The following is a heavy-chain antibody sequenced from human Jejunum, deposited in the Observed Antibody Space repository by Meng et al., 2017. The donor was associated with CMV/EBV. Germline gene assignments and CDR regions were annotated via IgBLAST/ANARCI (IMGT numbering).Heavy chain of an antibody. CDR3: ARGITAYGSFNK. D-gene: IGHD3-16*01. CDR2: INHRGSA. CDR1: GGSFRAHS. V-gene: IGHV4-34*01. Sequence: LTCGVFGGSFRAHSWSWLRPRPGKGLEWIGEINHRGSANYDPSLKSRLTILVDTSKQQFSLQLSSVTAADTAVYYCARGITAYGSFNKWGQGTLVTVSS. J-gene: IGHJ4*02.